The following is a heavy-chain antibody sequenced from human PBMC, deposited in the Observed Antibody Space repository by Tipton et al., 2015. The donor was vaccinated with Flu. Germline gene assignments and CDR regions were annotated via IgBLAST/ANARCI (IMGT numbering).Heavy chain of an antibody. CDR1: GGSISSYY. CDR2: IYSSGSN. D-gene: IGHD3-10*01. J-gene: IGHJ4*02. V-gene: IGHV4-4*07. Sequence: TLSLTCTVSGGSISSYYWSWIRQPAGKGLEWIGRIYSSGSNNYNPSLKSRVTMSVDTSKNQFSLNLSSVTAADTAVYYCARSHYGSGAYYFDYWGQGTPVTVSS. CDR3: ARSHYGSGAYYFDY.